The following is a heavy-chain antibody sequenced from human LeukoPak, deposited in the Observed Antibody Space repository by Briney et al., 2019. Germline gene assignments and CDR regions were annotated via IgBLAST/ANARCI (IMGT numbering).Heavy chain of an antibody. Sequence: GASVKVSCKASVYTFTGYYMHWVRQGPGQGLEWMGWISAYNGNTNYAQKLQGRVTMTTDTSTSTAYMELRSLRSDDTAVYYCARDSGSYYSNWFDPWGQGTLVTVSS. CDR1: VYTFTGYY. D-gene: IGHD1-26*01. V-gene: IGHV1-18*04. CDR2: ISAYNGNT. CDR3: ARDSGSYYSNWFDP. J-gene: IGHJ5*02.